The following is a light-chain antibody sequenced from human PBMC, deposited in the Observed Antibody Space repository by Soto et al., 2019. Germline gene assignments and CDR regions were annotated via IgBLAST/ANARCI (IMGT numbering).Light chain of an antibody. Sequence: DIQMTQSPSSLSASVGDRVTITCRASQDISNYLAWYQQKPGKVPKLLIYASSTLQTGVQSRFSGSGSGTGFTLTINSLQPEDVATYYFQNYKIAPNSFGRGTRLEIK. CDR2: ASS. CDR3: QNYKIAPNS. V-gene: IGKV1-27*01. CDR1: QDISNY. J-gene: IGKJ2*01.